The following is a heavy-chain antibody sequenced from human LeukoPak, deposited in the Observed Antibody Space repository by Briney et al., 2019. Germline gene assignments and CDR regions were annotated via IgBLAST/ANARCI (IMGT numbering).Heavy chain of an antibody. J-gene: IGHJ2*01. CDR1: GGSFSGYY. CDR2: INHSGST. CDR3: ARWPRARYFDL. V-gene: IGHV4-34*01. Sequence: SETLSLTCAVYGGSFSGYYWSWIRQPPGKGLEWIGEINHSGSTNYNPSLKSRVTISVDTPKNQFSLKLSSVTAADTAVYYCARWPRARYFDLWGRGTLVTVSS.